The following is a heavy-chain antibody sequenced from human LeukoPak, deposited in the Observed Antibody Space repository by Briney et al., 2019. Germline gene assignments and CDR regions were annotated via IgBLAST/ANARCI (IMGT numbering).Heavy chain of an antibody. D-gene: IGHD2-2*01. J-gene: IGHJ4*02. V-gene: IGHV1-18*01. CDR3: ARALYHTFDY. Sequence: ASVKVSCKASGYYFVTYPINWVRQAPGQGLEWMGWISANNNNTDNVQKLQGRVTMTTDTSTSTAYMELRSLRSDDTAVYYCARALYHTFDYWGQGTLVTVSS. CDR1: GYYFVTYP. CDR2: ISANNNNT.